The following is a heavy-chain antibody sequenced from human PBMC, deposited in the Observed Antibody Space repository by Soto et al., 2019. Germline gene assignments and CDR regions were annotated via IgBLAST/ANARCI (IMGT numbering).Heavy chain of an antibody. CDR1: GGTFSSYA. CDR2: IIPIFGTA. Sequence: ASVKVSCKASGGTFSSYAISWVRQAPGQGLEWMGGIIPIFGTANYAQKFQGRVTITADESTSTAYMELSSLRSEDTAVYYCARDLTYYDILTGYYKRSFFDYWGRGTLVTVSS. D-gene: IGHD3-9*01. CDR3: ARDLTYYDILTGYYKRSFFDY. V-gene: IGHV1-69*13. J-gene: IGHJ4*02.